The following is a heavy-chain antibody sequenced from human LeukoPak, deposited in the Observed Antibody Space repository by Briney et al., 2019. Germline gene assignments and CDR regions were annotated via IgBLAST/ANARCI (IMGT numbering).Heavy chain of an antibody. D-gene: IGHD3-22*01. CDR2: IKSNTDGGTT. Sequence: PGGSLRLSCAASGFTVSNNYMSWVRQAPGKGLEWVGRIKSNTDGGTTDYAAPVKGRFTISRDDSKNTLYLQMNSLKTEDTAVYYCTTNPYDKSGYHNWGQGTMVTVSS. CDR3: TTNPYDKSGYHN. V-gene: IGHV3-15*01. CDR1: GFTVSNNY. J-gene: IGHJ3*02.